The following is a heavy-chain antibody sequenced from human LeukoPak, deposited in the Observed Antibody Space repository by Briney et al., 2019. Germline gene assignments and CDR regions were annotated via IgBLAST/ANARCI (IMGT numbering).Heavy chain of an antibody. CDR1: GFTFSSYA. Sequence: GRSLRLSCAASGFTFSSYAMHWVRQAPGKGLEWVAVISYDGSNKYYADSAKGRFTISRDNSKNTLYLQMNSLRAEDTAVYYCARSEGIAVAAVDYWGQGTLVTVSS. V-gene: IGHV3-30-3*01. J-gene: IGHJ4*02. CDR2: ISYDGSNK. D-gene: IGHD6-19*01. CDR3: ARSEGIAVAAVDY.